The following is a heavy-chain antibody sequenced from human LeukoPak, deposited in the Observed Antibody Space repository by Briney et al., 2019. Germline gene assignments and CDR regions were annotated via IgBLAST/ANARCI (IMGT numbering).Heavy chain of an antibody. Sequence: ASVKVSCKASGYTFTSYAMHWVRQAPGQRLEWMGWINAGNGNTKYSQKFQGRVTITRDTSASTAYMELSSLRSENTAVYYCAREHNIVAPFDYWGQGTLVTVSS. CDR1: GYTFTSYA. J-gene: IGHJ4*02. V-gene: IGHV1-3*01. CDR3: AREHNIVAPFDY. D-gene: IGHD5-12*01. CDR2: INAGNGNT.